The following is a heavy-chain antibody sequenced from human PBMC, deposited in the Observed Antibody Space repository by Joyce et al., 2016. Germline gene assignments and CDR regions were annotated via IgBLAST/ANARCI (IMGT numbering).Heavy chain of an antibody. CDR3: ARVGSSWSFGY. J-gene: IGHJ4*02. Sequence: QVQLQESGPGLVKPSETLSLTCTVSGDSIGTYYWNWLRQPPGKGLEWIGYIFYTGSTNYNPSLKSRVTMSVDMSKNQFSLNLNSVTAADTAVYYCARVGSSWSFGYWGQGTLVTVSS. V-gene: IGHV4-59*01. D-gene: IGHD6-13*01. CDR1: GDSIGTYY. CDR2: IFYTGST.